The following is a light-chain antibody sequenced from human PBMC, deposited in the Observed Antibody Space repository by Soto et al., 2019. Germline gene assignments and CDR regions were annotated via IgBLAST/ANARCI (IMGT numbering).Light chain of an antibody. J-gene: IGKJ1*01. CDR2: WAS. CDR3: QQYYSNPRA. Sequence: LMTQSIATLTVYQDARATINCKSRQSFLCSSNNKNYLAWYQQKPGQPPKLLIYWASTRESGVPDRFSGSGSGTDFTLTISSLQAEDVAAYYCQQYYSNPRAFGQGTKVDIK. V-gene: IGKV4-1*01. CDR1: QSFLCSSNNKNY.